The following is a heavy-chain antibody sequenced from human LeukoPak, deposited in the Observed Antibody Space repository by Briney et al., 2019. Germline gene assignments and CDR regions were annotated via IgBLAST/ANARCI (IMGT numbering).Heavy chain of an antibody. D-gene: IGHD3-10*01. Sequence: LLLSCAASGFTFDDYAMHWVRQAPGKGLEWVSGISWNSGSIGYADSVKGRFTISRDNAKNSLYLQMDSLRAKDTAVYYCARDYGSGSWFDYWGQGTLVSVSS. J-gene: IGHJ4*02. CDR2: ISWNSGSI. CDR3: ARDYGSGSWFDY. CDR1: GFTFDDYA. V-gene: IGHV3-9*01.